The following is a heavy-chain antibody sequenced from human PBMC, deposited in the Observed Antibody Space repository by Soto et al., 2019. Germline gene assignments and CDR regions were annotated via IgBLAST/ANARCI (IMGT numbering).Heavy chain of an antibody. Sequence: PSETLSLTCTVSGGSISSSSYYWGWIRQPPGKGLEWIGSIYYSGSTYYNPSLKSRVTISVDTSKNQFSLKLSSVTAADTAVYYCARQRSIVLVPAAMMGGYYYYGMDAWGQGTTVTVSS. D-gene: IGHD2-2*01. CDR2: IYYSGST. V-gene: IGHV4-39*01. CDR1: GGSISSSSYY. J-gene: IGHJ6*02. CDR3: ARQRSIVLVPAAMMGGYYYYGMDA.